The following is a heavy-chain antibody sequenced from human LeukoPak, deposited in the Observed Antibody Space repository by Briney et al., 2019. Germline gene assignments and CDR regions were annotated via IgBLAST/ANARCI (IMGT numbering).Heavy chain of an antibody. Sequence: SETLSLTCTVSGYSLSSGYYWGWIRQPPGKGLEWIGSIYHSGSTYYNPSLKSRVTISVDTSKNQFSLKLSSVTAADTAVYYCARDHEQLVYVPDWFDPWGQGTLVTVSS. D-gene: IGHD6-13*01. CDR1: GYSLSSGYY. J-gene: IGHJ5*02. V-gene: IGHV4-38-2*02. CDR2: IYHSGST. CDR3: ARDHEQLVYVPDWFDP.